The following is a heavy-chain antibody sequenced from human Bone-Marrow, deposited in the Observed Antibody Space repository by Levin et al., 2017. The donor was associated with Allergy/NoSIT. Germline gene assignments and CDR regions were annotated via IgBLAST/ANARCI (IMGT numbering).Heavy chain of an antibody. CDR2: IYYSGLT. CDR1: GGSLSSTGSH. D-gene: IGHD3-10*01. Sequence: SETLSLTCNVSGGSLSSTGSHWGWIRQPPGKGLEWIGTIYYSGLTYYNPSLKSRVTISVGPSKRQFSLKLTSVTASDTAVYYCARHIAGWAVVQEVIPYYMDVWGRGTTVSISS. J-gene: IGHJ6*03. CDR3: ARHIAGWAVVQEVIPYYMDV. V-gene: IGHV4-39*01.